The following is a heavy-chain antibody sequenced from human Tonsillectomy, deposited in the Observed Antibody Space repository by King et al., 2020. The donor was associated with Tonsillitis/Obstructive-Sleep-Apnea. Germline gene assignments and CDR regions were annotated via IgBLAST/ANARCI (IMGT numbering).Heavy chain of an antibody. V-gene: IGHV4-39*01. CDR1: GGSISSSSYY. CDR2: IYYSGTT. Sequence: LQLQESGPGLVKPSETLSLTCTVSGGSISSSSYYWGWIRQPPGKGLEWIGSIYYSGTTYYNPSLESPVTISVDTSRNQFSLKGNSVTAADTAEYYCARQSDYRPGSPHDYYYYMDVWGKGTTVTVSS. J-gene: IGHJ6*03. CDR3: ARQSDYRPGSPHDYYYYMDV. D-gene: IGHD3-10*01.